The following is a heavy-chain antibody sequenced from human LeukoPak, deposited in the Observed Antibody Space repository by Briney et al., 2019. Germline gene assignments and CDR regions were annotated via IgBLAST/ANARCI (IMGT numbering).Heavy chain of an antibody. CDR2: ISAYNGNT. V-gene: IGHV1-18*01. CDR1: GYTFTSYG. CDR3: ARDRSYYGSGSPGDY. J-gene: IGHJ4*02. D-gene: IGHD3-10*01. Sequence: ASVKVSCKASGYTFTSYGISWVRQAPGQGLEWMGWISAYNGNTNYAQKLQGGDTMTTDTSTSTAYMELRSLRSDDTAVYYCARDRSYYGSGSPGDYWGQGTLVTVSS.